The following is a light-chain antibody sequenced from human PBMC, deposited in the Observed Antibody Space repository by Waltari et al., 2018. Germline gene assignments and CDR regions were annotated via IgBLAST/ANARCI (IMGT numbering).Light chain of an antibody. CDR2: QDK. CDR1: KLGNTF. Sequence: SSGLTQPPSVSVSTVQTATITCSGSKLGNTFASWYQQRPGQSPVLVIYQDKKRPSGIPERFSGSNSGYTATLTISGALPMDEADYYCLAWDFSTAWTFGTGTRVTVL. V-gene: IGLV3-1*01. CDR3: LAWDFSTAWT. J-gene: IGLJ1*01.